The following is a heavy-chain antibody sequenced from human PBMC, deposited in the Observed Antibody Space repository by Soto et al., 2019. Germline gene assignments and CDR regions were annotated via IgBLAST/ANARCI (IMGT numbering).Heavy chain of an antibody. CDR2: IKQDGSEK. D-gene: IGHD6-13*01. Sequence: PGGSLRLSCAASGFTFSSYWMSWVRQAPGKGLEWVANIKQDGSEKYYVDSVRGRFTVSRDNARNSLYLQMNTLRVEDTALYYCARDRAAGGYWGQGTLVTVSS. J-gene: IGHJ4*02. V-gene: IGHV3-7*01. CDR1: GFTFSSYW. CDR3: ARDRAAGGY.